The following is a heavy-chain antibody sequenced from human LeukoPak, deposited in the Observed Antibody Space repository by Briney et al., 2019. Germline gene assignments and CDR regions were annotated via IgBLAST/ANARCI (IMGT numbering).Heavy chain of an antibody. Sequence: SETLSLTCAVSGYSISSGYNWSWIRQPPGKGLEWIGYIYYSGSTNYNPSLKSRVTISVDTSKNQFSLKLSSVTAADTAVYYCARDQTDIAAAGKNWFDPWGQGTLVTVSS. CDR1: GYSISSGYN. CDR2: IYYSGST. J-gene: IGHJ5*02. CDR3: ARDQTDIAAAGKNWFDP. V-gene: IGHV4-61*01. D-gene: IGHD6-13*01.